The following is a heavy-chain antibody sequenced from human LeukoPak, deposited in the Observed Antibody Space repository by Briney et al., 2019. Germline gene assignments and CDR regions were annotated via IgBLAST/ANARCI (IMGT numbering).Heavy chain of an antibody. Sequence: GASAKVSCKASGGTFSSYAISWVRQAPGQGLEWMGGIIPIFGTANYAQKLQGRVTMTTDTSTSTAYMELRSLRSDDTAVYYCARGGSGSYPFDYWGQGTLVTVSS. CDR1: GGTFSSYA. J-gene: IGHJ4*02. V-gene: IGHV1-69*05. CDR3: ARGGSGSYPFDY. D-gene: IGHD1-26*01. CDR2: IIPIFGTA.